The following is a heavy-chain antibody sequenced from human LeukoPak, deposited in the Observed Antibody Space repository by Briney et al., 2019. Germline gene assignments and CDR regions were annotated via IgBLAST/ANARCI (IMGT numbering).Heavy chain of an antibody. V-gene: IGHV3-9*01. CDR3: ARGLQRFDY. J-gene: IGHJ4*02. Sequence: GGSLRLSCAASGFTFDDYAMHWVRQAPGKGLEWVSGISWNSGSTYYADSVKGRFTISRDNSKNTLYLQMNSLRAEDTAVYYCARGLQRFDYWGQGTLVTVSS. D-gene: IGHD2-15*01. CDR2: ISWNSGST. CDR1: GFTFDDYA.